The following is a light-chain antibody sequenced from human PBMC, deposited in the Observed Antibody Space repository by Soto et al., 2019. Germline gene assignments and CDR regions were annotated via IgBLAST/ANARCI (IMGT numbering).Light chain of an antibody. V-gene: IGKV3-11*01. CDR2: DAS. CDR3: LHYGNSPT. J-gene: IGKJ4*02. Sequence: EIMLTQSPATLSLSPGERATLSGRASQRVSSYLAWYQQKPGQAPRLLIYDASNRATGIPARFSGSGSGTDFPLTLSSLEPEDFASYYCLHYGNSPTF. CDR1: QRVSSY.